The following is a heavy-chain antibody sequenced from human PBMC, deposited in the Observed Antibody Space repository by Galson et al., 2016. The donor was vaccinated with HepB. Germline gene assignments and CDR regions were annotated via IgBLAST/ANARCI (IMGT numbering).Heavy chain of an antibody. CDR1: GFTFSNYG. CDR2: DSMDGMRK. Sequence: SLRLSCAASGFTFSNYGMHWVRQAPGKGLEWVAADSMDGMRKFYADSVKGRFTISRDNSNSMLFLQMSSLRADDTAVYYCARRHEYCPPVGCSVDYWGHGTLVSVSS. CDR3: ARRHEYCPPVGCSVDY. V-gene: IGHV3-30*03. J-gene: IGHJ4*01. D-gene: IGHD2/OR15-2a*01.